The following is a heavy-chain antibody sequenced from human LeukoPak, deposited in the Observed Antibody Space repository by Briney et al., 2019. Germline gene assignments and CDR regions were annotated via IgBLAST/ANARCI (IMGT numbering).Heavy chain of an antibody. D-gene: IGHD3-3*01. CDR3: AREAAANYDFWSGYSDYYYMDV. CDR1: GYTFTIYG. V-gene: IGHV1-18*01. CDR2: ISAYNGNT. J-gene: IGHJ6*03. Sequence: ASVNVSCKASGYTFTIYGISWVRQAPGQGLEGMGWISAYNGNTNYAQKLQGRVTMTTDTSTSTAYMELRSLRSDDTAVYYCAREAAANYDFWSGYSDYYYMDVWGKGTTVTVSS.